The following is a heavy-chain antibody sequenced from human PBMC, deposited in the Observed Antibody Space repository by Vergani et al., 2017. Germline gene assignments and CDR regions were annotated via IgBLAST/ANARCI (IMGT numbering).Heavy chain of an antibody. CDR2: ISYDGSNK. CDR1: GFTFSSYA. Sequence: QVQLVESGGGVVQPGRSLRLSCAASGFTFSSYAMHWVRQAPGKGLEWVAVISYDGSNKYYADSVKGRFTISRDNSKNTLYLQMNSLRAEDTAVYYCAKPPTRRYYYGMDVWGQGTTVTVSS. CDR3: AKPPTRRYYYGMDV. J-gene: IGHJ6*02. V-gene: IGHV3-30-3*02.